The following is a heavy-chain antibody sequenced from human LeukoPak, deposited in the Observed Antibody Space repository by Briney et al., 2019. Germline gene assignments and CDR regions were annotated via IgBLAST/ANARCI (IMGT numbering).Heavy chain of an antibody. Sequence: PGGSLRLSCAAPGFTLSNYNMNWVRQAPGKGLEWVSSISSSGSYIYYADSVKGRFTISRDNAKNSLYLQMNSLRAEDTAVYYCAPEGIPPNYYYGMDVWGQGTTVTVSS. J-gene: IGHJ6*02. V-gene: IGHV3-21*01. CDR3: APEGIPPNYYYGMDV. CDR1: GFTLSNYN. D-gene: IGHD2-2*02. CDR2: ISSSGSYI.